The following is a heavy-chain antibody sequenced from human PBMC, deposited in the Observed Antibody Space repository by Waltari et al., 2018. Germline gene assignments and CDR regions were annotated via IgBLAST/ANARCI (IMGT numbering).Heavy chain of an antibody. D-gene: IGHD3-3*01. V-gene: IGHV4-34*01. CDR1: GGSFSGYY. Sequence: SLTCAVYGGSFSGYYWSWIRQPPGKGLEWIGEINHSGSTNYNPSLKSRVTISVDTSKNQFSLKLSSVTAADTAVYYCARGLRYYDFWSGYYPNERYYYYYGMDVWGQGTTVTVSS. J-gene: IGHJ6*02. CDR2: INHSGST. CDR3: ARGLRYYDFWSGYYPNERYYYYYGMDV.